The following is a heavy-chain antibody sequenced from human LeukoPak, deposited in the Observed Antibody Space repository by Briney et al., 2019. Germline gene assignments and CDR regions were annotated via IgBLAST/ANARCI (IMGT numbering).Heavy chain of an antibody. CDR2: IYISGTT. CDR3: ARDEARTGYIHY. Sequence: SETLSLTCTVSGGSISSYYWSGVRQPAGKGLEWIGRIYISGTTNYNPSLKSRITMSLDTSKNQLSLRLTSVTAADTAVYYCARDEARTGYIHYWGQGTLITVSS. V-gene: IGHV4-4*07. D-gene: IGHD3-9*01. CDR1: GGSISSYY. J-gene: IGHJ4*02.